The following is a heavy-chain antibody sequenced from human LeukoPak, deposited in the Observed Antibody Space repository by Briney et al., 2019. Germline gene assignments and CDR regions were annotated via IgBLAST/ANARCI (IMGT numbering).Heavy chain of an antibody. V-gene: IGHV1-2*02. CDR3: ARSERGYCSSTSCHNWFDP. CDR2: INPNSGGT. J-gene: IGHJ5*02. Sequence: ASVKVSCKASGYTFTGYYMHRVRQAPGQGLERMGWINPNSGGTNYAQKFQGRVTMTRDTSISTAYMELSRLRSDDTAVYYCARSERGYCSSTSCHNWFDPWGQGTLVTVSS. D-gene: IGHD2-2*01. CDR1: GYTFTGYY.